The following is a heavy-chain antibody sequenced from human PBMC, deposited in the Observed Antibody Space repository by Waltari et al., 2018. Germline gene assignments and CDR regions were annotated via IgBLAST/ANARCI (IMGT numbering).Heavy chain of an antibody. J-gene: IGHJ4*02. D-gene: IGHD6-13*01. CDR1: GGTFSSYA. CDR2: INPNSGGT. Sequence: QVQLVQSGAEVKKPGSSVKVSCKASGGTFSSYAVSWVRQAPGQGLEWMGWINPNSGGTNYAQKFQGRVTMTRDTSISTAYMELSRLRSDDTAVYYCARGVGAAADYWGQGTLVTVSS. CDR3: ARGVGAAADY. V-gene: IGHV1-2*02.